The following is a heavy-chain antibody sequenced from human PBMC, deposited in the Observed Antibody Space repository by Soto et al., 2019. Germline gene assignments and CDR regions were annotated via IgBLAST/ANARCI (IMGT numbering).Heavy chain of an antibody. CDR1: GDSVSSNSAA. CDR3: ARDGIAVAGTYYNWFDP. Sequence: SQTLSLTCAISGDSVSSNSAAWNWIRQSPSRGLEWLGRTYYRSKWYNDYAVSVKSRITINPDTSKNQFSLQLNSVTPEDTAVYYCARDGIAVAGTYYNWFDPWGQGTLVTVSS. CDR2: TYYRSKWYN. J-gene: IGHJ5*02. V-gene: IGHV6-1*01. D-gene: IGHD6-19*01.